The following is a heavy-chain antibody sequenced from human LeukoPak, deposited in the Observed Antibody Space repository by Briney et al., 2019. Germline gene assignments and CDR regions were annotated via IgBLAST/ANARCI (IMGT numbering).Heavy chain of an antibody. CDR2: IYYSGST. Sequence: SETLSLTCTVSGGSISSSSYYWGWIRQPPGKGLEWIGSIYYSGSTYYNPSLKSRVTISVDTSKNQFSLKLSSVTAADTAVYYCATPVVVVAATPGGYAFDIWGQGTMVTVSS. J-gene: IGHJ3*02. V-gene: IGHV4-39*07. CDR3: ATPVVVVAATPGGYAFDI. CDR1: GGSISSSSYY. D-gene: IGHD2-15*01.